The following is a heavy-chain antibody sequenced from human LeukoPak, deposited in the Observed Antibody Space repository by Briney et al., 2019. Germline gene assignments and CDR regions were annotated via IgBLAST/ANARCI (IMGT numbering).Heavy chain of an antibody. CDR1: GFSFNVYS. J-gene: IGHJ4*02. CDR2: ITDSSRTI. D-gene: IGHD3-10*01. CDR3: ARGGSYYTN. Sequence: QPGGSLRLSCAASGFSFNVYSMNWVRQAPGKGLEWLSYITDSSRTIYYADSVKGRFTISRDNAKNSLYLQMNSLRDEDTAVYFCARGGSYYTNWGQGTLVTVSS. V-gene: IGHV3-48*02.